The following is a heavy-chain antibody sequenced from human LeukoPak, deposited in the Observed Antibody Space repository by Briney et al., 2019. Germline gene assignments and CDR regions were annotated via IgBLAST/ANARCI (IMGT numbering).Heavy chain of an antibody. D-gene: IGHD3-10*01. CDR3: AREEPGGYYYYYGMDV. CDR2: ISSSSSYI. V-gene: IGHV3-21*01. CDR1: GFTFSSYS. Sequence: GGSLRLSCAASGFTFSSYSMNWVRQAPGKGLEWVSSISSSSSYIYYADSVKGRFTISRDNAKNSLYLQMNSLRAEDTAVYYCAREEPGGYYYYYGMDVWGQGTTVTVSS. J-gene: IGHJ6*02.